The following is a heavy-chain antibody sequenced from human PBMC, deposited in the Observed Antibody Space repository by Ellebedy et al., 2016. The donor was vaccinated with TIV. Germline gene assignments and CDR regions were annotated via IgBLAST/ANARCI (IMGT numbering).Heavy chain of an antibody. CDR2: ILYDGSNK. J-gene: IGHJ4*02. CDR3: VRAPRGQYYFDY. D-gene: IGHD5-12*01. CDR1: GFTFSRYA. V-gene: IGHV3-33*08. Sequence: GESLKISXAASGFTFSRYAMHWVRQAPGKGLEWAAVILYDGSNKYYADSVKGRFTISRDNSKNTLYLEMNSLRAEDTAVYYCVRAPRGQYYFDYWGQGTLVTVSS.